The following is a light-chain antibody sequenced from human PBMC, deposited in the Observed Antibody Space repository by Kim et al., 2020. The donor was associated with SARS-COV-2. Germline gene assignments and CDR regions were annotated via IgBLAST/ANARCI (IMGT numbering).Light chain of an antibody. J-gene: IGLJ3*02. CDR3: PVWFSSALV. V-gene: IGLV3-9*01. CDR2: RDG. CDR1: NIGGKS. Sequence: SYELTQPLSVSVALGQTARITCGGNNIGGKSVHWYQQKPGQAPVLVIYRDGNRPSGLPERFSGSNSGNPATLTFSRAQAVVEADFSFPVWFSSALVFG.